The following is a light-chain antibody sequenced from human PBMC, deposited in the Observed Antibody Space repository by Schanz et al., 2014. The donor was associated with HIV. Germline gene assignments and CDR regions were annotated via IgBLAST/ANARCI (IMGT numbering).Light chain of an antibody. J-gene: IGLJ3*02. CDR1: SSDVGSYNL. Sequence: QSVLTQPASVSGSPGQSITISCTGTSSDVGSYNLVSWYQHHPGKAPKLMIYEVSKRPSGVPDRFSGSKSGTSGSLAITGLQAEDEADYYCQSYDNGLSGSVFGGGTKLTVL. CDR3: QSYDNGLSGSV. CDR2: EVS. V-gene: IGLV2-23*02.